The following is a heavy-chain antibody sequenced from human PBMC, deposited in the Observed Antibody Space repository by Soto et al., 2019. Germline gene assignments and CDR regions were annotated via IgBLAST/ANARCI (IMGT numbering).Heavy chain of an antibody. CDR2: IIPIFGTA. CDR3: ARVGYYDILTGYYLYYYYGMDV. Sequence: QVQLVQSGAEVKKPGSSVKVSCKASGGTFSSYAISWVRQAPGQGLEWMGGIIPIFGTANYAQKFQGRVTITADGSTSTAYMELSSLRSEDTAVYYCARVGYYDILTGYYLYYYYGMDVWGQGTTVTVSS. D-gene: IGHD3-9*01. CDR1: GGTFSSYA. V-gene: IGHV1-69*12. J-gene: IGHJ6*02.